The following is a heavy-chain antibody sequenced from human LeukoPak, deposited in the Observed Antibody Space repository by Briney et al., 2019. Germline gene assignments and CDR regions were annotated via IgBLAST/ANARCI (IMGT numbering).Heavy chain of an antibody. Sequence: SQTLSLTCTVSGGSISSYYWSWIRQPPGKGLEWIGYIYYSGSTNYNPSLKSRVTISLDTSKNQFSLKLSSVTAADTAVYYCARTWDSTGYYYGLYDYWGQGTLVTVSS. D-gene: IGHD3-22*01. CDR3: ARTWDSTGYYYGLYDY. V-gene: IGHV4-59*01. J-gene: IGHJ4*02. CDR2: IYYSGST. CDR1: GGSISSYY.